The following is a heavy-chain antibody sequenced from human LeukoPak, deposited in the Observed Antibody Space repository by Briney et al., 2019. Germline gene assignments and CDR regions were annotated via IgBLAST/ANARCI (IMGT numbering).Heavy chain of an antibody. CDR3: ARTDLGRIYYGSGSYYTFDY. Sequence: GGSLRLSCAASGFTFISYWMSWVRQAPGKGLEWVANIKQDGSEKYYVDSVKGRFTISRDNAKNSLYLQMNSLRAEDTAVYYCARTDLGRIYYGSGSYYTFDYWGQGTLVTVSS. D-gene: IGHD3-10*01. J-gene: IGHJ4*02. CDR1: GFTFISYW. CDR2: IKQDGSEK. V-gene: IGHV3-7*01.